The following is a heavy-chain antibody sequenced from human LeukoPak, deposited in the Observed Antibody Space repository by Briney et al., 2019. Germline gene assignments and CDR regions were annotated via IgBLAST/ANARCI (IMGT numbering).Heavy chain of an antibody. CDR1: GYFISSGYY. Sequence: PSETLSLTCAVSGYFISSGYYWGWIRQPPGKGLEWIGSIYHSGNSYYNPSLKSRITISVDTSKNQFSLKLSSVTAADTAVYYCARVTIFGVAADWFDPWGQGTLVTVSS. D-gene: IGHD3-3*01. CDR2: IYHSGNS. J-gene: IGHJ5*02. V-gene: IGHV4-38-2*01. CDR3: ARVTIFGVAADWFDP.